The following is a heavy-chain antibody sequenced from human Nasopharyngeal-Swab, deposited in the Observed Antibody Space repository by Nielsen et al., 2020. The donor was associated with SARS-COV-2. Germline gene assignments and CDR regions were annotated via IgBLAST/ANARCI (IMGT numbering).Heavy chain of an antibody. Sequence: GSLRLLSSASAFVFITNWILRGLHPPRKGLVRVSAISTDGTIAYYAGSERGRFTISRDNSKNTLYLQMNSLRAEDTAVYYCAKVGSGGWFGELLLFDYWGQGTLVTVSS. CDR3: AKVGSGGWFGELLLFDY. J-gene: IGHJ4*02. D-gene: IGHD3-10*01. CDR2: ISTDGTIA. V-gene: IGHV3-74*01. CDR1: AFVFITNW.